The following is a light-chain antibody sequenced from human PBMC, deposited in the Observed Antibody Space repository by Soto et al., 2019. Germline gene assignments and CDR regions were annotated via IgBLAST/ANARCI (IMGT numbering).Light chain of an antibody. V-gene: IGKV3-20*01. CDR3: QQYGTARA. CDR1: QSVSNNY. J-gene: IGKJ1*01. Sequence: EIVLTQSPGTLSLSPGEKATLSCRASQSVSNNYLAWYQQKPGQAPRVLIYVASSRATGIPDRFSGSGSGTDVPLNISRLEPEDFAVYYCQQYGTARAFGQGTKV. CDR2: VAS.